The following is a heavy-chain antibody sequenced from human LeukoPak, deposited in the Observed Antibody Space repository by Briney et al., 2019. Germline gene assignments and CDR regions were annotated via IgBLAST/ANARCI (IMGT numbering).Heavy chain of an antibody. D-gene: IGHD1-26*01. J-gene: IGHJ4*02. Sequence: HGGSLRLSCAASGFTFDDYGMHWVRQAPGKGLEWVSGISWNSGNIGYADSVKGRFTISRDNAKNSLYLQMNSLRVEDMALYYCAKGHISSGNYYYFDYWGQGALVTVSS. V-gene: IGHV3-9*03. CDR3: AKGHISSGNYYYFDY. CDR2: ISWNSGNI. CDR1: GFTFDDYG.